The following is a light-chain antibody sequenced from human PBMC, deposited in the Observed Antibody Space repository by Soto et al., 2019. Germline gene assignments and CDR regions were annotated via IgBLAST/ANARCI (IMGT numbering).Light chain of an antibody. CDR1: QSISSY. Sequence: DIQMTHAPSSLPAPVLDRVTITFLASQSISSYLNWYQQKPGKDPKLLIYAESSLQSGVQSRFSGSGSGTDFTITIRSMQPEDFATYYCKKSYSTHLAFGGGNKVDIK. CDR2: AES. CDR3: KKSYSTHLA. V-gene: IGKV1-39*01. J-gene: IGKJ4*01.